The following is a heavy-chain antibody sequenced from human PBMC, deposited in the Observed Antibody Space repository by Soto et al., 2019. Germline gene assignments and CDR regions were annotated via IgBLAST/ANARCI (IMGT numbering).Heavy chain of an antibody. V-gene: IGHV5-10-1*01. CDR2: IDPSDSYT. Sequence: GESLKISCKGSGYSFTSYWISWVRQMPGKGLEWMGRIDPSDSYTDYSPSFQGHVTISADRSIRTAYVQWTNLQASDTAMYYCARLHTSHAFNIWGQGTMVTVSS. CDR1: GYSFTSYW. J-gene: IGHJ3*02. CDR3: ARLHTSHAFNI. D-gene: IGHD2-2*02.